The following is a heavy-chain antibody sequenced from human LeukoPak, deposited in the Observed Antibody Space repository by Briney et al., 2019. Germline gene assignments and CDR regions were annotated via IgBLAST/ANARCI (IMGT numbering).Heavy chain of an antibody. D-gene: IGHD3-22*01. CDR2: INPNSGGT. CDR1: GYTFTGCY. V-gene: IGHV1-2*06. CDR3: ARVGLYYDSSGYNNWFDP. J-gene: IGHJ5*02. Sequence: ASVKVSCKASGYTFTGCYMHWVRQAPGQGLEWMGRINPNSGGTNYAQKFQGRVTMTRDTSISTAYMELSRLRSDDTAVYYCARVGLYYDSSGYNNWFDPWGQGTLVTVSS.